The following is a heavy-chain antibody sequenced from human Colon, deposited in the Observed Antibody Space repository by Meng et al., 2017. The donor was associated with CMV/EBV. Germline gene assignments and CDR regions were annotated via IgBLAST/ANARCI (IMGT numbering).Heavy chain of an antibody. Sequence: FKHSGPTTLKQKNALNTPCTTSEIQKNTGGVGVHQHRQPPGKALDTLIRRYWDDDKRYRLSLKSRLTIDKDTSKNQVVLTLTNMDPVDTATYYCAHRRSRTYSFDYWGQGTLVTVSS. CDR1: EIQKNTGGVG. D-gene: IGHD5-12*01. V-gene: IGHV2-5*02. CDR2: RYWDDDK. CDR3: AHRRSRTYSFDY. J-gene: IGHJ4*02.